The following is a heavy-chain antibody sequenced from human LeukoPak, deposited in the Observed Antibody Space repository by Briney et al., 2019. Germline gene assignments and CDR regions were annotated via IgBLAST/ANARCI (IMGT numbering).Heavy chain of an antibody. CDR3: AREESGGNAFDI. CDR2: IWYDGSNK. CDR1: GFTFSSYG. D-gene: IGHD2-15*01. J-gene: IGHJ3*02. Sequence: GGSLRLSCAASGFTFSSYGMHWVRQAPGKGLEWVAVIWYDGSNKYYADSVKGRFTISRDNSKNTLYLQMNSLRAEDTAVYYCAREESGGNAFDIWGQGTMVTVSS. V-gene: IGHV3-33*01.